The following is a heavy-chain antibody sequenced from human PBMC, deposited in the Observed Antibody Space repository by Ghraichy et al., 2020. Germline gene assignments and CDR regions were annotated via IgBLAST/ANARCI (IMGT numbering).Heavy chain of an antibody. Sequence: SQTLSLTCTVSGGSISSYYWSWIRQPPGKGLEWIGYIYYSGSTNYNPSLKSRVTISVDTSKNQLSLKLSSVTAADTAVYYCARGALNPTIFDYWGQGTLVTVSS. D-gene: IGHD1-14*01. CDR1: GGSISSYY. CDR2: IYYSGST. CDR3: ARGALNPTIFDY. V-gene: IGHV4-59*01. J-gene: IGHJ4*02.